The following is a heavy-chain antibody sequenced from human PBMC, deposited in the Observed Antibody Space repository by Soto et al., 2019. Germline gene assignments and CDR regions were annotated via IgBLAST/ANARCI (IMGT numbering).Heavy chain of an antibody. CDR1: GGSFSGYY. J-gene: IGHJ4*02. CDR2: INHRGST. V-gene: IGHV4-34*01. CDR3: ARGRRDSGSYFARWFFDY. D-gene: IGHD1-26*01. Sequence: QVQLQQWGSGLLKPSETLSLTCAVYGGSFSGYYWSWIRQPPGKGLEWIGEINHRGSTDYNPSLKSRVTISVDTSKNQFSLNLSSVTAADTALYYCARGRRDSGSYFARWFFDYWGQGTLVTVSS.